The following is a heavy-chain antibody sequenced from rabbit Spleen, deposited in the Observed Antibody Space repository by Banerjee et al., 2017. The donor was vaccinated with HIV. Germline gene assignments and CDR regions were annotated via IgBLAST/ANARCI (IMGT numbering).Heavy chain of an antibody. Sequence: QEQLEESGGGLVKPGASLTLTCKASGFSFNSGYDMCWVRQAPGKGLEWVACAYAGSSGNTYSATWAKGRFTISKTSSTTMTLQMTSLTAADTATYFCARDVGTSFSTYGMDLWGQGTLVTVS. CDR1: GFSFNSGYD. CDR2: AYAGSSGNT. V-gene: IGHV1S45*01. D-gene: IGHD8-1*01. J-gene: IGHJ3*01. CDR3: ARDVGTSFSTYGMDL.